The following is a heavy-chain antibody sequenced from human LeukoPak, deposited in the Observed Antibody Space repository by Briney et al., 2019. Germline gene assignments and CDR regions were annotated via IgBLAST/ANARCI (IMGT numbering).Heavy chain of an antibody. V-gene: IGHV1-69*13. Sequence: ASVKVSCKASGGTFSSYAISWVRQAPGQGLEWMRGIIPIFGTANYAQKFQGRVTITADESTSTAYMELSSLRSEDTAVYYCASVLRFLEWLGAFDIWGQGTMVTVSS. J-gene: IGHJ3*02. CDR1: GGTFSSYA. CDR3: ASVLRFLEWLGAFDI. CDR2: IIPIFGTA. D-gene: IGHD3-3*01.